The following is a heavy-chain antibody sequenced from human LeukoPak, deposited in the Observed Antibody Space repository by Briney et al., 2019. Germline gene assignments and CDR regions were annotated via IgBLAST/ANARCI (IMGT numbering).Heavy chain of an antibody. CDR1: GGSMRSSSTYF. D-gene: IGHD3-10*01. CDR2: IYYSGTT. V-gene: IGHV4-39*01. J-gene: IGHJ4*02. CDR3: ARRGSGFYFDY. Sequence: SETLSLTCTVSGGSMRSSSTYFWGWIRQPPGKGLEWIGTIYYSGTTYFNPSLKSRVTISVDTSKNQFSLNLGSVTAADTAIYYCARRGSGFYFDYWGQGTLVTVSS.